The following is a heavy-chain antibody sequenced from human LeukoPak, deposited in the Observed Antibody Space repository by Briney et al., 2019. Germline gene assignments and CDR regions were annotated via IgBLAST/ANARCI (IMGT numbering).Heavy chain of an antibody. CDR3: ARGDCSSTSRYNIDY. Sequence: ASVKVSCKASGYTFTGYYMHWVRQAPGQGLEWMGRINPNSGGTNYAQKFQGRVTMTRDTSISTAYMELSRLRSDDTAVYYCARGDCSSTSRYNIDYWGQGTLVTVSS. CDR2: INPNSGGT. D-gene: IGHD2-2*02. CDR1: GYTFTGYY. V-gene: IGHV1-2*06. J-gene: IGHJ4*02.